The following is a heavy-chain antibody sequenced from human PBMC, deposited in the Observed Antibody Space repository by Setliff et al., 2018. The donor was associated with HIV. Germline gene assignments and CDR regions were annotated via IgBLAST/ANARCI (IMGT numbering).Heavy chain of an antibody. CDR3: ASSNWQLVADH. J-gene: IGHJ5*02. D-gene: IGHD6-13*01. Sequence: ASVKVSCKASGYTFTDYYLHWVRQAPGQGPEWMGLINPNGGSTIYAQKFEDRLTVTSDTATTTLYMELRSLRFDDTAMYYCASSNWQLVADHWGQGTPITVS. CDR2: INPNGGST. CDR1: GYTFTDYY. V-gene: IGHV1-46*01.